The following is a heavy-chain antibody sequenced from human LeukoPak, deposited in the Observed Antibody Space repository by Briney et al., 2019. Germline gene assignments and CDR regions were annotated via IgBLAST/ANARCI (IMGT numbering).Heavy chain of an antibody. Sequence: GGSLRLSCAASGFTFSSYSMNWVRQAPGKGLEWVSSISSSSSYIYYADSVKGRFTISRDNAKNSLYLQMNSLRAEDTAVYYCARDVGIAAAPPVGWGQGTLVTVSS. J-gene: IGHJ4*02. CDR2: ISSSSSYI. CDR3: ARDVGIAAAPPVG. CDR1: GFTFSSYS. V-gene: IGHV3-21*01. D-gene: IGHD6-13*01.